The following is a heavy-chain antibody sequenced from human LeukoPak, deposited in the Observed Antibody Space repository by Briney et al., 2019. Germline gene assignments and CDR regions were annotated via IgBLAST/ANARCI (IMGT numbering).Heavy chain of an antibody. D-gene: IGHD3-22*01. CDR2: IYHSGRS. CDR3: VRGGSDYYDSNGYSTDY. V-gene: IGHV4-38-2*01. Sequence: SETLSLTCAVSGYFISSGYYWGWTRQPPGKGLEWIGSIYHSGRSYYNPSLKSRVTISVDTSKNQFSLKLSSVTAADTAVYYCVRGGSDYYDSNGYSTDYWGQGILVTVSS. J-gene: IGHJ4*02. CDR1: GYFISSGYY.